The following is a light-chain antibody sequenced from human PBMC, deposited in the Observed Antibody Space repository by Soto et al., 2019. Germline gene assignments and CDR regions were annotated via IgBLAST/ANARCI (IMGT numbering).Light chain of an antibody. V-gene: IGKV1-5*03. CDR1: QSISSW. J-gene: IGKJ3*01. Sequence: DIQMTQSPSTLSASVGDRVTITCRASQSISSWLAWYQQKPGKAPKLLIYKASSLKSGVPSRFSGIGSGTEFTLTISSLQPNDFATYYCQQYNSYSPVTFGPGTKVDIK. CDR3: QQYNSYSPVT. CDR2: KAS.